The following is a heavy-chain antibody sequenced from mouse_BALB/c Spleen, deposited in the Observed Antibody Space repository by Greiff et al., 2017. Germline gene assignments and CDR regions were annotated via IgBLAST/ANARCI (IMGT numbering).Heavy chain of an antibody. V-gene: IGHV1-54*01. CDR2: INPGSGGT. CDR3: ARDYGPRFAY. CDR1: GYAFTNYL. Sequence: QVQLQQSGAELVRPGTSVKVSCKASGYAFTNYLIEWVKQRPGQGLEWIGVINPGSGGTNYNEKFKGKATLTADKSSSTAYMQLSSLTSDDSAVYVCARDYGPRFAYWGQGTLVTVSA. D-gene: IGHD1-1*01. J-gene: IGHJ3*01.